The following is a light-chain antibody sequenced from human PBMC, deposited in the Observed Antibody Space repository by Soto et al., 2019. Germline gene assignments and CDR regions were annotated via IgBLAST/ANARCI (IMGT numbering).Light chain of an antibody. Sequence: IHLTHSPASVSASVLYRVTITFRANHDVSIWLAWYQQKPGKAPKLLIYTASTLQSGVPSRFSGSGYGTEFTLTVSSLQPEDFATYYCQQSNTFVTFGGGTKVDI. CDR1: HDVSIW. V-gene: IGKV1D-12*01. CDR3: QQSNTFVT. CDR2: TAS. J-gene: IGKJ4*01.